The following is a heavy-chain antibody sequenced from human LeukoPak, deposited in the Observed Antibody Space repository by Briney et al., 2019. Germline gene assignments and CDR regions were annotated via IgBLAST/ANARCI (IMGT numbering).Heavy chain of an antibody. CDR3: ARGLEKNWFDP. CDR1: GGSFSGYY. Sequence: SETLSLTCAVYGGSFSGYYWSWIRQPPGKGLEWIGEINHSGSTNYNPSLKSRVTISVDRSKNQFSLKLSSVTAADTAVYYCARGLEKNWFDPWGQGTLVTVSS. J-gene: IGHJ5*02. CDR2: INHSGST. V-gene: IGHV4-34*01.